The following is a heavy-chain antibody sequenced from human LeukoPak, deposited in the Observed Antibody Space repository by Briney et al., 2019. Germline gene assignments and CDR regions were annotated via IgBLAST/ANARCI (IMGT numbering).Heavy chain of an antibody. V-gene: IGHV3-53*01. CDR3: ANIRAAAGSDS. J-gene: IGHJ5*01. D-gene: IGHD6-13*01. Sequence: GGSLRLSCAASGFTVSSNYMSWVRQAPGKGLEWVSVIYSGGSTYYADSVKGRFTISRDNSKNTLYLQMNSLRAEDMAVYYCANIRAAAGSDSWGQGTLVTVSS. CDR2: IYSGGST. CDR1: GFTVSSNY.